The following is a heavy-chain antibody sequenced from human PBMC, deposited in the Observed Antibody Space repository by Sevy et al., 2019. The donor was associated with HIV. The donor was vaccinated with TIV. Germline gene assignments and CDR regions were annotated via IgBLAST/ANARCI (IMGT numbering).Heavy chain of an antibody. CDR1: GFTFSSYW. D-gene: IGHD3-22*01. V-gene: IGHV3-7*01. J-gene: IGHJ4*02. CDR3: ARAQQVTMLVVIGGLYFDF. CDR2: IKQDMSEK. Sequence: GGSLRLSCVASGFTFSSYWMTWGRQAPGKGLEWVANIKQDMSEKYYADSVKGRFTISRDNARNSLYLQRESLRAEDTAVYYCARAQQVTMLVVIGGLYFDFWGQGTLVTVSS.